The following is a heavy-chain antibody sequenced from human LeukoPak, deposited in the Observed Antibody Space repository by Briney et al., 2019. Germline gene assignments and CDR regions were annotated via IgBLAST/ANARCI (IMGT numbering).Heavy chain of an antibody. J-gene: IGHJ4*02. CDR1: GYTFINFA. V-gene: IGHV1-3*01. CDR3: ARVPNYYDSSGYYPFDY. Sequence: WASVKVSCKASGYTFINFAINWGRQAPGQRPEWMGWINAGNGNTKYSQKFQGRVTITRDTSASTAYMELSSLRSEDTAVYYCARVPNYYDSSGYYPFDYWGQGTLVTVSS. D-gene: IGHD3-22*01. CDR2: INAGNGNT.